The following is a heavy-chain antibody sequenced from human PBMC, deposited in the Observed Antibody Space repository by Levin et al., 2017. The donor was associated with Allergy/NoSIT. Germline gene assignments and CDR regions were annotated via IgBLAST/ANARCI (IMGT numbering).Heavy chain of an antibody. CDR2: INPNNGDT. Sequence: PGGSLRLSCKTSGYTFIGHYIHWVRQAPGQGLEWMGWINPNNGDTYYAQNFQGRVSMTRDTSISTAYLDLRRLRSDDTAVYYCARETTVTTDWGQGTLVTVSS. CDR3: ARETTVTTD. V-gene: IGHV1-2*02. D-gene: IGHD4-17*01. CDR1: GYTFIGHY. J-gene: IGHJ4*02.